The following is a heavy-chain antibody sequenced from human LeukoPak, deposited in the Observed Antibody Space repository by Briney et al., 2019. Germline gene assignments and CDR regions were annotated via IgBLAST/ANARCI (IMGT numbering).Heavy chain of an antibody. CDR2: ISSSSSYT. CDR1: GFTFSDYY. D-gene: IGHD2-2*01. Sequence: GGSLRLSCAASGFTFSDYYMSWIRQAPGKGLEWVSYISSSSSYTNYADSVKGRFTISRDNAKSSLYLQMNSLRAEDTAVHYCAREGSVVVPHYYFDYWGQGTLVTVSS. J-gene: IGHJ4*02. CDR3: AREGSVVVPHYYFDY. V-gene: IGHV3-11*06.